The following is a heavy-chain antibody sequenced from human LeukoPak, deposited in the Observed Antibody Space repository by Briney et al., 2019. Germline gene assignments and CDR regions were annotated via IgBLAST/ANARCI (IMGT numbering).Heavy chain of an antibody. Sequence: SETLSLTCAVYGGSFSGYYWSWIRQPPGKGLKWIGEINHSGSTNYNPSLKSRVTISVDTSKNRFSLKLSSVTAADTAVYYCARGRYCSSTSCTRMGYYYYYYMDVWGKGTTVTVSS. V-gene: IGHV4-34*01. CDR1: GGSFSGYY. CDR2: INHSGST. J-gene: IGHJ6*03. D-gene: IGHD2-2*01. CDR3: ARGRYCSSTSCTRMGYYYYYYMDV.